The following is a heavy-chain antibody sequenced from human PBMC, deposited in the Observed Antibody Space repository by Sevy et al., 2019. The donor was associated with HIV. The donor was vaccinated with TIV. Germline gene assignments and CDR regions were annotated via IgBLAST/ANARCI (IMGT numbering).Heavy chain of an antibody. CDR3: ARAAAGCYDFWSGSRDFDY. Sequence: SETLSLTCTVSGGSISSSSYYWGWIRQHPGKGLEWIGSIYYSGSTYYNPSLKRRVTISVDTSNNQFSLKLSSVTAADTAVYYCARAAAGCYDFWSGSRDFDYWGQGTLVTVSS. CDR1: GGSISSSSYY. D-gene: IGHD3-3*01. CDR2: IYYSGST. V-gene: IGHV4-39*01. J-gene: IGHJ4*02.